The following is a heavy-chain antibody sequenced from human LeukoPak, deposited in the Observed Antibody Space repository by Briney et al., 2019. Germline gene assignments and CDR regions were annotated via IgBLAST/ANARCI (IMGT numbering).Heavy chain of an antibody. D-gene: IGHD6-19*01. Sequence: GGSLRLSCAASGFTFSNYAMSWVRQAPGKGLEWLSAVTGTGTSTYYADSVKGRFTISRDNSKNTLSLQMNSLRAEDTAVYYCARDQKPPYSSGRRENWFDPWGQGTLVTVSS. CDR2: VTGTGTST. CDR3: ARDQKPPYSSGRRENWFDP. V-gene: IGHV3-23*01. J-gene: IGHJ5*02. CDR1: GFTFSNYA.